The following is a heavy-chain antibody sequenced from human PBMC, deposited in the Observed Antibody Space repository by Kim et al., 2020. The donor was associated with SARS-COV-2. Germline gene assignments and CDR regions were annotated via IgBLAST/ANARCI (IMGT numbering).Heavy chain of an antibody. Sequence: SGPTLVNPTQTLTLTCTFSGFSLSTSGVGVGWIRQPPGKALEWLALIYWDDDKRYSPSLKSRLTITKDTSKNQVVLTMTNMDPVDTATYYCAHTPRRGIVATIHPGPNFDYWGQGTLVTVSS. D-gene: IGHD5-12*01. V-gene: IGHV2-5*02. J-gene: IGHJ4*02. CDR3: AHTPRRGIVATIHPGPNFDY. CDR2: IYWDDDK. CDR1: GFSLSTSGVG.